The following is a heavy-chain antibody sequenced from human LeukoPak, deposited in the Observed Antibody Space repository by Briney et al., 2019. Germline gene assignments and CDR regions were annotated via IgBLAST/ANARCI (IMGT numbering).Heavy chain of an antibody. Sequence: PGRSLRLSCASSGFTFSSYGMHWVRQAPAKGLEWVAAISNDGRSIYYADSVKGRFTISRDNSKNTLYLQVNSLRAEDTAVYSCAKEACSGSCHSDYFDYWGLGTLVTVSS. CDR1: GFTFSSYG. D-gene: IGHD2-15*01. V-gene: IGHV3-30*18. CDR3: AKEACSGSCHSDYFDY. CDR2: ISNDGRSI. J-gene: IGHJ4*02.